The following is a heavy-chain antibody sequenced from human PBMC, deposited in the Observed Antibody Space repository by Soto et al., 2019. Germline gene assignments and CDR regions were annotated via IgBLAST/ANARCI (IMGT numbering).Heavy chain of an antibody. CDR1: GYTFTSYG. V-gene: IGHV1-18*04. Sequence: GASVKVSCKASGYTFTSYGISWVRQAPGQGLEWMGWISAYNGNTNYAQKLQGRVTMTTDTSTSTAYIELRSLRSDDTAVYYCARVSTCTNGVCYKNYYYYGMDVWGQGTTVTVSS. CDR2: ISAYNGNT. CDR3: ARVSTCTNGVCYKNYYYYGMDV. D-gene: IGHD2-8*01. J-gene: IGHJ6*02.